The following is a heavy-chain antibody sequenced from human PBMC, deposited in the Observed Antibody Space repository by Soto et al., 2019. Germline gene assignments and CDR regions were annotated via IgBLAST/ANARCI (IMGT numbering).Heavy chain of an antibody. Sequence: QVQLVQSGAEVKKPGASVKVSCKASGYTFTSSGMSWVRQAPGQGLEWMGWISAHTGSSEYAQRFQARVTMTTDRSTSTAYMEVRSLRSDDTAVYYCARAFFYQGSDSRGYSFDAFDFWGPGTLVTVSS. CDR3: ARAFFYQGSDSRGYSFDAFDF. V-gene: IGHV1-18*01. D-gene: IGHD3-22*01. J-gene: IGHJ3*01. CDR2: ISAHTGSS. CDR1: GYTFTSSG.